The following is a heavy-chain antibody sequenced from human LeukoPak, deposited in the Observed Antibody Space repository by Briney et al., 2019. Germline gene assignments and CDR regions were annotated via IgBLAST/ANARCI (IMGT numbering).Heavy chain of an antibody. D-gene: IGHD6-19*01. J-gene: IGHJ4*02. CDR2: IYTRGST. V-gene: IGHV4-4*07. CDR1: GGSINRYY. Sequence: PSETLSLTCTVSGGSINRYYWSWTRQPAGKGLEWIGRIYTRGSTNYNPSLKSRVTMSVDTSKNQFSLKLSSVTAADTAVYYCAREGQWLEFDYWGQGALVTVSS. CDR3: AREGQWLEFDY.